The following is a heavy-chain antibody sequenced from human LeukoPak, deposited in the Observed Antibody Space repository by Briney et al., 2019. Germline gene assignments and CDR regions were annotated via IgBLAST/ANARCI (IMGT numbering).Heavy chain of an antibody. CDR1: GLTFSTFW. Sequence: GGSLRLSCAVSGLTFSTFWMHWVRQAPGKGLVWVSRINPDGRTTTYADSVKGRFTISRDNAKNTLYLQMNSLRAEDTAVYFCVRDAETAGSDYWGQGTLVTVSS. V-gene: IGHV3-74*01. D-gene: IGHD1-14*01. CDR3: VRDAETAGSDY. CDR2: INPDGRTT. J-gene: IGHJ4*02.